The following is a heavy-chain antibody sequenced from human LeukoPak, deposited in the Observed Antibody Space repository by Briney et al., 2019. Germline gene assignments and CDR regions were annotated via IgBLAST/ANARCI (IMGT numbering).Heavy chain of an antibody. J-gene: IGHJ4*02. CDR2: IYDGGNT. V-gene: IGHV3-53*01. CDR3: AKLPDSIAADWGYFDY. D-gene: IGHD6-13*01. CDR1: GFIVSSNY. Sequence: GGSLRLSCAASGFIVSSNYMSWVRQAPGKGLDWVSIIYDGGNTYYADSVKGRFTISRDRSKNTLYLQMNSLRAEDTAVYYCAKLPDSIAADWGYFDYWGQGTLVTVSS.